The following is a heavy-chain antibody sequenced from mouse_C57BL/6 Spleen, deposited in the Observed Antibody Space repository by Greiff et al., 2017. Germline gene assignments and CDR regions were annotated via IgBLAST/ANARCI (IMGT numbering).Heavy chain of an antibody. CDR2: ISSGSRTI. Sequence: EVMLVESGGGLVKPGGSLKLSCAASGFTFSDYGMHWVRQAPEKGLEWVAYISSGSRTIYYADTVKGRFTISRDNAKNTLFLQMTRLRAGDTSMYYCASVTGILAYWGQGTLVTVSA. V-gene: IGHV5-17*01. J-gene: IGHJ3*01. D-gene: IGHD4-1*01. CDR1: GFTFSDYG. CDR3: ASVTGILAY.